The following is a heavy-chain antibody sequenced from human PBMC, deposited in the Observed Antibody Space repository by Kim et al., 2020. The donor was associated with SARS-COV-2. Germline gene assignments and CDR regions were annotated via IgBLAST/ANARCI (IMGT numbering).Heavy chain of an antibody. J-gene: IGHJ5*02. V-gene: IGHV4-30-4*01. D-gene: IGHD6-13*01. CDR3: AREVGSSRWSHNNWFDP. CDR2: VSSSGNT. CDR1: GGSISSGDYY. Sequence: SETLSLTCTVSGGSISSGDYYWSWIRQPPGKGLEWIGYVSSSGNTYYKPSLKSRLAISLDTSKTQFSLQLSSVTAADTAVYYCAREVGSSRWSHNNWFDPWGRGSLVTVSS.